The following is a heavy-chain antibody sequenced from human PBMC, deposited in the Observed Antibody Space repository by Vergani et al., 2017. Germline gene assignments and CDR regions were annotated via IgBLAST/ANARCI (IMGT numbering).Heavy chain of an antibody. CDR2: IRFDGSNK. V-gene: IGHV3-30*02. CDR1: GFAFDTYG. J-gene: IGHJ3*01. Sequence: VRLLESGGGVVQPGGSLRLSCVASGFAFDTYGMHWVRQAPGKGLEWVAFIRFDGSNKFYSDSVKGRFSIDRDNSKKTHYLQMSGLTGDDTAMYYCARDELRDAFDLWGQGTLVIVSS. CDR3: ARDELRDAFDL. D-gene: IGHD2-21*01.